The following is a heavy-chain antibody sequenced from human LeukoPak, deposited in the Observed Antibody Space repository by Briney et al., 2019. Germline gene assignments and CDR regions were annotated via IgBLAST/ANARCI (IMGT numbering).Heavy chain of an antibody. Sequence: SETLSLTCTVSGGSISGYHWSGIREPPGKGLEWIGNIYYSGSTNYNSSLKSRVTISVDTSKNQFSLKLSSVTAADTAVYYCARSTVTAAPLFYWGQGTLVTVSS. CDR3: ARSTVTAAPLFY. V-gene: IGHV4-59*01. CDR2: IYYSGST. J-gene: IGHJ4*02. D-gene: IGHD4-17*01. CDR1: GGSISGYH.